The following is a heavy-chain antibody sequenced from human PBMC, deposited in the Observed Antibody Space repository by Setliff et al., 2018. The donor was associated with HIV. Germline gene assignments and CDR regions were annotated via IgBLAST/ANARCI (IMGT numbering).Heavy chain of an antibody. V-gene: IGHV1-69*13. CDR1: GGTFSSYA. CDR3: ARDFTGGDGYNFWDY. Sequence: SVKVSCKASGGTFSSYAISWVRQAPGQGLEWMGGIIPIFGTANYAQKFQGRATITADESTSTAYMELSSLRSEDTAVYYCARDFTGGDGYNFWDYWGQGTLVTVSS. D-gene: IGHD3-3*01. J-gene: IGHJ4*02. CDR2: IIPIFGTA.